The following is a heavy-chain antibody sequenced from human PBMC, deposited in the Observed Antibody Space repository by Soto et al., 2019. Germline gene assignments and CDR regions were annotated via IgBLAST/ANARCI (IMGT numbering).Heavy chain of an antibody. CDR1: GFTFSSYA. CDR2: ISYDGSNK. D-gene: IGHD6-13*01. V-gene: IGHV3-30-3*01. Sequence: QVQLVESGGGVVQPGRSLRLSCAASGFTFSSYAMHWVRQAPGKGLEWVAVISYDGSNKYYADSVKGRFTISRDNSKNTRYLQMNSLRAEDTAVYYCASHPYSSSWYSWGQGTLVTVSS. CDR3: ASHPYSSSWYS. J-gene: IGHJ4*02.